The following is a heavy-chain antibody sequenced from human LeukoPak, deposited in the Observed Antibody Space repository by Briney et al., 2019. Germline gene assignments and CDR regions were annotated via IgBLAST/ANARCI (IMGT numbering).Heavy chain of an antibody. CDR1: GGSISSYY. Sequence: PSETLSLTCTVSGGSISSYYWSWIRQPPGKGLEWIGYIYYSGSTNYNSSLKSRVTISVNTSKNQFSLKLSSVTAADTAVYYCAGSYIGYSSSWYEFDYWGQGTLVTVSS. J-gene: IGHJ4*02. D-gene: IGHD6-13*01. CDR3: AGSYIGYSSSWYEFDY. V-gene: IGHV4-59*01. CDR2: IYYSGST.